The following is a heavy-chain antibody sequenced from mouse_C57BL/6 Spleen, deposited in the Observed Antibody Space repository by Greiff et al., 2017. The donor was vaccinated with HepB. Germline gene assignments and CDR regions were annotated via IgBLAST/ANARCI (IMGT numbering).Heavy chain of an antibody. CDR2: INPGSGGT. CDR3: ARSITTVVAKGDFDY. J-gene: IGHJ2*01. CDR1: GYAFTNYL. V-gene: IGHV1-54*01. D-gene: IGHD1-1*01. Sequence: QVHLKQSGAELVRPGTSVKVSCKASGYAFTNYLIEWVKQRPGQGLEWIGVINPGSGGTNYNEKFKGKATLTADKSSSTAYMQLSSLTSEDSAVYFCARSITTVVAKGDFDYWGQGTTLTVSS.